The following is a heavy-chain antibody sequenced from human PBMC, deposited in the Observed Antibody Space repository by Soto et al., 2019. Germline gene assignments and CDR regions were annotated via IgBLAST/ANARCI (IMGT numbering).Heavy chain of an antibody. J-gene: IGHJ5*02. CDR3: AREIVTAGGNNYFDP. Sequence: KTSETLSLTCGVSGGTVASSHWWSWVRQSPGRGLEWIGNVYHTGDTNFNPSLQSRVTFSVDKSNNQCSLRLTSVTAADTAVYFCAREIVTAGGNNYFDPWGPGTLVTVSS. D-gene: IGHD2-21*02. V-gene: IGHV4-4*02. CDR2: VYHTGDT. CDR1: GGTVASSHW.